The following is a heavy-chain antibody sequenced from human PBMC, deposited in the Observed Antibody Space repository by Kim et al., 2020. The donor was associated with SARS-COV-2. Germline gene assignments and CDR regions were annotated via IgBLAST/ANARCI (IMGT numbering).Heavy chain of an antibody. Sequence: ASVKVSCKASGYTFTRYDINWVRQATGQGLEWMGWMNPNSGNTDSAQKFQGRVTMTRDTSITTAYLELSGLRSEDSAVYYCARGLWTGTILSHYYMDVWG. J-gene: IGHJ6*03. D-gene: IGHD1-7*01. CDR1: GYTFTRYD. CDR2: MNPNSGNT. CDR3: ARGLWTGTILSHYYMDV. V-gene: IGHV1-8*01.